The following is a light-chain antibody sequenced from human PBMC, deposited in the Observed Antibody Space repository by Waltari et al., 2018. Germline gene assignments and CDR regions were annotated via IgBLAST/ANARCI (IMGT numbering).Light chain of an antibody. CDR1: SGHSSNI. J-gene: IGLJ3*02. Sequence: VKLTCTLSSGHSSNIIAWLQQQPGKGPRYLMQVNSDGSHRKGDEIPDRFSGSSSGAERYLTISSLQSEDEADYYCETGGHGTWVFGGGTKLTVL. V-gene: IGLV4-69*01. CDR3: ETGGHGTWV. CDR2: VNSDGSH.